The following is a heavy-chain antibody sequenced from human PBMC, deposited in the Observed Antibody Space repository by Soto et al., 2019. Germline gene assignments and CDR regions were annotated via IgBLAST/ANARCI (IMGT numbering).Heavy chain of an antibody. J-gene: IGHJ3*02. D-gene: IGHD1-1*01. V-gene: IGHV1-18*01. Sequence: QVQLVQSGAEVKKPGASVKVSCKASGYTFTSYGITWVRQAPGQGLEWMGWISAYNGNSNYAQKLQGRVTMTTDTSTSADYMQLRRLRSDDTAVYYCALWGTGTTGAFAICGQGTVVTVSS. CDR3: ALWGTGTTGAFAI. CDR2: ISAYNGNS. CDR1: GYTFTSYG.